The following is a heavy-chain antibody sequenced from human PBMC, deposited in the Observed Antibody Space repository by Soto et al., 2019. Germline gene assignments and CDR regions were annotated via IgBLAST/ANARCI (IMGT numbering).Heavy chain of an antibody. J-gene: IGHJ1*01. CDR1: GFTFDDYA. CDR3: AKGNLVAAGYFQH. Sequence: EVQLVESGGGLVQPGRSLRLSCAASGFTFDDYAMHWVRQAPGKGLEWVSGISWNSGSIGYADSVKGRFTISRDNAKNYLYLQMDSLRAEDTAWYYSAKGNLVAAGYFQHWGQGTLVTVSS. D-gene: IGHD6-13*01. CDR2: ISWNSGSI. V-gene: IGHV3-9*01.